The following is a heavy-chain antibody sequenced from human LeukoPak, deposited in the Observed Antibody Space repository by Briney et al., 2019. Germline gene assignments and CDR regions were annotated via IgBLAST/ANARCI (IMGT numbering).Heavy chain of an antibody. D-gene: IGHD3-9*01. CDR1: GGSISSSSYY. CDR3: ARLTGYYYYGMDV. J-gene: IGHJ6*02. CDR2: IYYSGST. V-gene: IGHV4-39*07. Sequence: SETLSLTCTVSGGSISSSSYYWGWIRQPPGKGLEWIGSIYYSGSTYYNPSLKSRVAISVDTSKNQFSLKLSSVTAADTAVYYCARLTGYYYYGMDVWGQGTTVTVSS.